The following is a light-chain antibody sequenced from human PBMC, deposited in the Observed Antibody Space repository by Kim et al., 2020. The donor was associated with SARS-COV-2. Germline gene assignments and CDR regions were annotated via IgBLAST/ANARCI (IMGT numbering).Light chain of an antibody. CDR3: VQASQFPVT. J-gene: IGKJ5*01. V-gene: IGKV2-24*01. CDR1: QRLSDGIAY. CDR2: RVS. Sequence: DVVMTQTPLSSPVTLGQPASISCTSSQRLSDGIAYFSWLHQRPGQPPRPLIYRVSNRFSGVPDRFSGSGAGTDFTLKISRVEAEDVGVYYCVQASQFPVTFGQGTRLEIK.